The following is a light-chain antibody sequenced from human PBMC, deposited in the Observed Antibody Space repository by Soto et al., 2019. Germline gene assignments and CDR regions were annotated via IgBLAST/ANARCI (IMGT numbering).Light chain of an antibody. J-gene: IGKJ1*01. CDR2: CSS. Sequence: EIVLTQSPATLSLSPGERATLSCRASQSISSNYLGWYQQKPGEAPRLLVYCSSSSATCIPDRFSGRGTGTGFPFTIRRLEAEDFGVYYCQQYGRLPRTFGQGAKVDIK. CDR1: QSISSNY. V-gene: IGKV3-20*01. CDR3: QQYGRLPRT.